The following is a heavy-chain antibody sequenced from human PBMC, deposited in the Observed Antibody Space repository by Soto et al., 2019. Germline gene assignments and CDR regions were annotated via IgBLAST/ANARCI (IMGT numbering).Heavy chain of an antibody. V-gene: IGHV3-23*01. Sequence: EVQLLESGGGLVQPGGSLRLSCAASGFTFSSYAMSWVRQAPGKGLEWVSAISGSGGSTYYADSVKGRFTISRDNSKNTLYLQMNSRRADDTAEYYCAKVMVKNWFDPWGQGTPVTVSS. CDR3: AKVMVKNWFDP. J-gene: IGHJ5*02. D-gene: IGHD5-18*01. CDR2: ISGSGGST. CDR1: GFTFSSYA.